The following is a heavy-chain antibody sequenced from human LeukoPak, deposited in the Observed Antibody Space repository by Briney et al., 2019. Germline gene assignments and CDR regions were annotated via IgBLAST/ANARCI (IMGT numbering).Heavy chain of an antibody. CDR3: TKDRTGTTGRDWLDH. J-gene: IGHJ5*02. D-gene: IGHD1-1*01. CDR1: GFTVSSNY. CDR2: IYSGGST. Sequence: GGSLRLSCAACGFTVSSNYMSWVRQAPGKGLEGVSVIYSGGSTYYADSVKGRFTISRDNSKNTLFLQVNSLRVEDTAEYYCTKDRTGTTGRDWLDHWGQGTLVTVSS. V-gene: IGHV3-53*01.